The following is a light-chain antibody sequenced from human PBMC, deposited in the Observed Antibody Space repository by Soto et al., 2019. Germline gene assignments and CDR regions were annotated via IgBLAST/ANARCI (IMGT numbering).Light chain of an antibody. V-gene: IGKV1-27*01. CDR3: QKYNSPPWT. CDR2: AAS. J-gene: IGKJ1*01. Sequence: DIQMTQSPSSLSASVGDRVTITCRASQDISIYLAWYQQKPGKAPKLLIYAASTLQSGVPSRFSGSGSGTDFTLTIRSLQPEDVATYYCQKYNSPPWTFGQGTKVEIK. CDR1: QDISIY.